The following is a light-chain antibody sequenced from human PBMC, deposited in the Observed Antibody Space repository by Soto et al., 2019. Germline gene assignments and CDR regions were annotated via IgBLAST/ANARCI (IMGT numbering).Light chain of an antibody. CDR1: QSISSRY. J-gene: IGKJ5*01. CDR2: GTS. Sequence: EIVLTNSRGTLSLSQGEIATLSCRASQSISSRYLAWYQQKPGQAPRLLIYGTSSRATGIPDRFSGSGSGTDFTLTISSLQPEDFATYYCQQYATSPITFGQGTRLEIK. CDR3: QQYATSPIT. V-gene: IGKV3-20*01.